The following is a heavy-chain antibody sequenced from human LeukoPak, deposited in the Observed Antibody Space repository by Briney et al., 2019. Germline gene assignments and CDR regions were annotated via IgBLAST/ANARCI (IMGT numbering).Heavy chain of an antibody. CDR2: IYPGDSDT. CDR3: ARHIQGYSVDY. Sequence: GESLKISCKGSGYSFTSYWIVWVRQMPGKGLEWLGIIYPGDSDTTYSPSFQGQVTISADKSISTAYLQWNSLKASDTAMYYCARHIQGYSVDYWGQGTLVTVSS. D-gene: IGHD5-18*01. CDR1: GYSFTSYW. V-gene: IGHV5-51*01. J-gene: IGHJ4*02.